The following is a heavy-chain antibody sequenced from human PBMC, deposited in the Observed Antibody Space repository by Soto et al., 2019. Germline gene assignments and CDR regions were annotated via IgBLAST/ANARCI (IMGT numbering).Heavy chain of an antibody. CDR3: AREHGDYKPWTYYYYYMDV. D-gene: IGHD4-17*01. Sequence: PSETLSLTCTVSGGSISSYYWSWIRQPPGKGLEWIGYIYYSGSTNYNPSLKSRVTISVDTSKNQFSLKLSSVTAADTAVYYCAREHGDYKPWTYYYYYMDVWGKGTTVTVSS. V-gene: IGHV4-59*01. CDR1: GGSISSYY. CDR2: IYYSGST. J-gene: IGHJ6*03.